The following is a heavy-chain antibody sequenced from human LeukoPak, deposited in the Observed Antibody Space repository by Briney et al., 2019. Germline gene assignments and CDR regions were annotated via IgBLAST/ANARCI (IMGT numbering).Heavy chain of an antibody. CDR2: INPNSGGT. CDR1: GYTFTGYY. D-gene: IGHD3-22*01. J-gene: IGHJ1*01. CDR3: ARPDYGSSEEYFQH. Sequence: ASVKVSCKASGYTFTGYYMHWVRQAPGQGLEWMGWINPNSGGTNYARKFQGRVTMTRDTSISTAYMELSRLRSDDTAVYYCARPDYGSSEEYFQHWGQGTLVTVSS. V-gene: IGHV1-2*02.